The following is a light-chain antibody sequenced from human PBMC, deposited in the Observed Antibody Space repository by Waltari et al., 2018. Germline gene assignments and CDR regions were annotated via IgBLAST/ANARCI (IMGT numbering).Light chain of an antibody. V-gene: IGLV2-23*01. CDR1: SSDVGSYNL. J-gene: IGLJ2*01. CDR3: CSYAGSYTLL. Sequence: QSALTQPASVSGSPGQSITISCTGTSSDVGSYNLVSWYQQHPGKAPKLMIYEGNQRPSGVSNRCSGAKSGNTAFLTISGLQAEDEADYYCCSYAGSYTLLFGGGTKLTVL. CDR2: EGN.